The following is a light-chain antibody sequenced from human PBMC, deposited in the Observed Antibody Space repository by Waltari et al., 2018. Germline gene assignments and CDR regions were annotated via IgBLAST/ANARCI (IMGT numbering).Light chain of an antibody. V-gene: IGKV1-5*03. CDR1: QSISNW. CDR3: QQYNNYLLT. CDR2: EAS. J-gene: IGKJ4*01. Sequence: DIQMTQSPSTLSASVGDSVTITCRARQSISNWLAWYQQKSGEAPKLLIFEASTLQSGVPSRFSGSGSGTEFTLTISSLQPDDLATYYCQQYNNYLLTFGGGTKVEIK.